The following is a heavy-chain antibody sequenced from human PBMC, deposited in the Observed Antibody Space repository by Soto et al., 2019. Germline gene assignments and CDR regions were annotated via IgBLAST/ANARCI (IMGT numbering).Heavy chain of an antibody. D-gene: IGHD3-16*02. CDR1: GFTFSSYA. CDR2: ISYDGSNK. Sequence: GGSLRLSCAASGFTFSSYAMHWVRQAPGKGLEWVAVISYDGSNKYYADSVKGRFTISRDNSKNTLYLQMNSLRAEDTAVYYCARSAFGGIMITFGGVIAGPYFDYWGQGTLVTVSS. CDR3: ARSAFGGIMITFGGVIAGPYFDY. J-gene: IGHJ4*02. V-gene: IGHV3-30-3*01.